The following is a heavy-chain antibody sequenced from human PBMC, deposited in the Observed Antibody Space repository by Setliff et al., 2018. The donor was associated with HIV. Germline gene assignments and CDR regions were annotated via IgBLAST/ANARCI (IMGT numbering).Heavy chain of an antibody. D-gene: IGHD2-15*01. J-gene: IGHJ4*02. CDR2: ISYDGSNK. CDR1: GFTFSSYA. Sequence: GGSLRLSCAASGFTFSSYAMHWVRQAPGKGLEWVAVISYDGSNKYYADSVKGRFTISRDNSKNTLYLQMNSLRAEDTAVYYCARGSDCSGFHLDYWGQGTPVTVSS. CDR3: ARGSDCSGFHLDY. V-gene: IGHV3-30*04.